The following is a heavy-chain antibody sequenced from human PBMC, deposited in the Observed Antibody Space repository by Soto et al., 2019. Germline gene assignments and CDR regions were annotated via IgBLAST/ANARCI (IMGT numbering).Heavy chain of an antibody. Sequence: QVQLQESGPGLVKPSETLSLNCTVSGGSISSFYWSWVRQTPGKGLEWIGYISYSGSTNYNPSLNGRVPISVDTSKKQCSLKLNSVTTADTAVYYCTRRQCSYLDQWGQGTLVTVSS. J-gene: IGHJ4*02. V-gene: IGHV4-59*01. CDR2: ISYSGST. CDR1: GGSISSFY. CDR3: TRRQCSYLDQ. D-gene: IGHD2-15*01.